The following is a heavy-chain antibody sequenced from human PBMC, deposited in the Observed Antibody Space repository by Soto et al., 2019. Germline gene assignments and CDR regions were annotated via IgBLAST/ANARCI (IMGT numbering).Heavy chain of an antibody. D-gene: IGHD3-10*01. CDR3: ARGAELYYGMDV. Sequence: QVQLQESGPGLVKPSQTLSLTCTVSGGSISSGDYYWSWIRQPPGKGLEWIGYIYYSGSTYHHPSLKSRVIISADTSNNQFSLQLSSVTAADTAVYYCARGAELYYGMDVWGQGTTVTVSS. V-gene: IGHV4-30-4*01. CDR1: GGSISSGDYY. J-gene: IGHJ6*02. CDR2: IYYSGST.